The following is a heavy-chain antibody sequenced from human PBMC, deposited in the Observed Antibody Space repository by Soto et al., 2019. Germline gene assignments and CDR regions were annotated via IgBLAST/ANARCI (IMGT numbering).Heavy chain of an antibody. CDR2: INGGDGDT. CDR1: GYTLSSYG. D-gene: IGHD1-26*01. V-gene: IGHV1-3*01. J-gene: IGHJ4*02. CDR3: ARGRSLFRAGDTSVNFFDY. Sequence: ASVKVSCKASGYTLSSYGIHWVRQAPGQRLEWMGWINGGDGDTMYAQKFQDRVTMTRGTSANTAYMEVSSLASKDTAVYYCARGRSLFRAGDTSVNFFDYWGQGTLVTVSS.